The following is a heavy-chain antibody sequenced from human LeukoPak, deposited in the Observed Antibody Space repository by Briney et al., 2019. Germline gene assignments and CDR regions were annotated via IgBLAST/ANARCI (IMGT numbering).Heavy chain of an antibody. Sequence: SETLSLTCTVSGGSISSYYWSWIRQPPGKGLEWIGYIYYSGSTNYNPSLKSRVTISVDTSKNQFSLKLSSVTAADTAVYYCASQYYYDSSGYYPYFQHWGQGTLVTVSS. CDR3: ASQYYYDSSGYYPYFQH. D-gene: IGHD3-22*01. J-gene: IGHJ1*01. CDR2: IYYSGST. V-gene: IGHV4-59*01. CDR1: GGSISSYY.